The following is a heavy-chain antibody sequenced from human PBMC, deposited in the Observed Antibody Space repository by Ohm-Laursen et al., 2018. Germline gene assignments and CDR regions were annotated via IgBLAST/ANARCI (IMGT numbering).Heavy chain of an antibody. CDR2: ITVYNGNT. V-gene: IGHV1-18*01. D-gene: IGHD2-15*01. J-gene: IGHJ4*02. Sequence: APSVSPSRTLSGYTFTSYGIGSARHAPGQGLGCRGWITVYNGNTNYAQNLQGRVTMTTDTSTSTAYIELRSLRSDAAAVCYCASHCTGTSCAFDYWGRGTLVTVSS. CDR3: ASHCTGTSCAFDY. CDR1: GYTFTSYG.